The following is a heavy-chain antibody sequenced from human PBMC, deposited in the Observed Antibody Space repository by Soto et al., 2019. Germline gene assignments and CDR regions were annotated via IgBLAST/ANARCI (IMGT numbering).Heavy chain of an antibody. Sequence: GASVKVSCKASGYIFTAYSMHWAREAPGQGLEWMGVVNPSGGSTNYAQKFQGRITMTRDTSTSTVYMDLSSLTSEDTAVYYCAREENCSDGICYSEYFQRWGQGTLVTVYS. CDR3: AREENCSDGICYSEYFQR. D-gene: IGHD2-15*01. J-gene: IGHJ1*01. CDR1: GYIFTAYS. CDR2: VNPSGGST. V-gene: IGHV1-46*01.